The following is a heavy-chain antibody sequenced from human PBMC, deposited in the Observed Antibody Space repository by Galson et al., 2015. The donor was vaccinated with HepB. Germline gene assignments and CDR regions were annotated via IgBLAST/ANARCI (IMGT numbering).Heavy chain of an antibody. CDR2: INPSLGTT. CDR3: ARVGVVVRGSIGLGGLDV. D-gene: IGHD3-10*01. J-gene: IGHJ6*02. V-gene: IGHV1-46*01. Sequence: SVKVSCKASGYTFTNYYINWVRQAPGQGLEWMGVINPSLGTTTYAQKFQGRVTMTRDTSTSTVYMELSSLRSEDTAVHYCARVGVVVRGSIGLGGLDVWGQGTTVTVSS. CDR1: GYTFTNYY.